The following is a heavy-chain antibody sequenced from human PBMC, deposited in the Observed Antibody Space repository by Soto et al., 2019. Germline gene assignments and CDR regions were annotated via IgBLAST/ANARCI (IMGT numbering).Heavy chain of an antibody. J-gene: IGHJ4*02. CDR1: WGSVSSNTAT. CDR2: TYYRSNWNF. D-gene: IGHD3-3*02. V-gene: IGHV6-1*01. Sequence: SQTLSLTCAISWGSVSSNTATWNWVRQSPSRGLEWLGRTYYRSNWNFDYALSVKSRITINPDTSKNQFSLQLNSLTPEDTAVYYCAGELDIHHGLGYWGPGASVTVSS. CDR3: AGELDIHHGLGY.